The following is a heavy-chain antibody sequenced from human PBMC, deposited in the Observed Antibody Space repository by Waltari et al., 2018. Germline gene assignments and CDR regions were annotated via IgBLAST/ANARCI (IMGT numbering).Heavy chain of an antibody. CDR1: GVSISSTNC. D-gene: IGHD6-13*01. J-gene: IGHJ5*01. Sequence: QVQLQESGPGLVKPSETLSLTCAVSGVSISSTNCWSWVRQAPGKGLEWIGDRYHSGSTNYNPSLESRLTISIDKSKNQFSLRLTSVTAADTAVYYCAKVSEYTSGWYGWFDSWGQGTLVTVSS. CDR2: RYHSGST. CDR3: AKVSEYTSGWYGWFDS. V-gene: IGHV4-4*02.